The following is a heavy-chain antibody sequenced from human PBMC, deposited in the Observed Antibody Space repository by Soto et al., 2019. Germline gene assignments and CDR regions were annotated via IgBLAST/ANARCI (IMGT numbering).Heavy chain of an antibody. CDR3: ATAVFCTDGCCFPTSPDP. D-gene: IGHD2-8*01. CDR1: GDSINDDGHS. CDR2: IYQTGTT. V-gene: IGHV4-30-2*01. Sequence: HLQLQESGSRLVTETLSLTCTVSGDSINDDGHSWSWIRQPPGEALEWIGYIYQTGTTQYNPSLSRRVSISVERSKNQFALLLASVTAAHTAVYSCATAVFCTDGCCFPTSPDPWGAGSLVTVAS. J-gene: IGHJ5*02.